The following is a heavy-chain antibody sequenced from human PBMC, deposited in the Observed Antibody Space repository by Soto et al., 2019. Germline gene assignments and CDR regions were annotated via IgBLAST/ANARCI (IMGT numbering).Heavy chain of an antibody. CDR1: GGFFSGYY. CDR2: INYSGTT. CDR3: GSGTIDY. J-gene: IGHJ4*02. Sequence: PEDTLSLTGAVGGGFFSGYYWGWIRKPPGKGLEWIGDINYSGTTIYNPSLRSRVTLSLDTSNNQFSLELSSVTAADTAVYFCGSGTIDYWGPGTLVTVSS. D-gene: IGHD3-10*01. V-gene: IGHV4-34*01.